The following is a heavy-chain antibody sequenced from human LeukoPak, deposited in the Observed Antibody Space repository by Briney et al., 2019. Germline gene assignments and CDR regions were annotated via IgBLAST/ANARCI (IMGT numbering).Heavy chain of an antibody. V-gene: IGHV4-61*01. Sequence: PSETLSLTCTVSGGSIRSSYYYWGWIRQPPGKGLEWIGYIYYSGSTNYNPSLKSRVTISVDTSKNQFSLKLSSVTAADTAVYYCARDHQGDFWSGDTNWFDPWGQGTLVTVSS. D-gene: IGHD3-3*01. CDR2: IYYSGST. CDR1: GGSIRSSYYY. J-gene: IGHJ5*02. CDR3: ARDHQGDFWSGDTNWFDP.